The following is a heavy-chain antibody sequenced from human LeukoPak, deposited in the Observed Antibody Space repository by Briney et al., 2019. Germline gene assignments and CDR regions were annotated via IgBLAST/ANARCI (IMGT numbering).Heavy chain of an antibody. D-gene: IGHD3-22*01. CDR2: MNPNSGNT. CDR1: GYTFTSYD. Sequence: ASVKVSCKASGYTFTSYDINWVRQATGQGLEWMGWMNPNSGNTGYAQKFQGRVTMTRNTSISTAYMELSSLRSEDTAVYYCATRPYYYDSSGYYPTDAFDIWGQGTMVTVSS. CDR3: ATRPYYYDSSGYYPTDAFDI. J-gene: IGHJ3*02. V-gene: IGHV1-8*01.